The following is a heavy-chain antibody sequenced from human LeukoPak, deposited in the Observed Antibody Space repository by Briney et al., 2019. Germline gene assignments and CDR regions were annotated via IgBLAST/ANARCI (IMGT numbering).Heavy chain of an antibody. Sequence: PSETLSLTCAVYGESFSGSYWSWIRQSPGKGLEWIGEINQGGSTTYNPSLKSRVTISIDTSKNQFSLNLTSVTDADTALYYCARQPIITYDGFWSAPMSSYMDVWGKGTTVTVSS. CDR3: ARQPIITYDGFWSAPMSSYMDV. CDR2: INQGGST. D-gene: IGHD3-3*01. V-gene: IGHV4-34*01. J-gene: IGHJ6*03. CDR1: GESFSGSY.